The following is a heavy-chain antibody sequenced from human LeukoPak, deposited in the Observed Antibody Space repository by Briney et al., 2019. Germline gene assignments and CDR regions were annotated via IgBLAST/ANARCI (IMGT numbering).Heavy chain of an antibody. V-gene: IGHV3-21*01. CDR1: GFIFSDYI. Sequence: GGSLRLSCAASGFIFSDYIMTWVRQAPGRGLAWVSSISSSSSYIFHADSLKGRFTISRDNAKNSLYLQMNSLRAEDTAVYYCARDLYCSSTSCYFGWGQGTLVTVSS. J-gene: IGHJ4*02. D-gene: IGHD2-2*01. CDR3: ARDLYCSSTSCYFG. CDR2: ISSSSSYI.